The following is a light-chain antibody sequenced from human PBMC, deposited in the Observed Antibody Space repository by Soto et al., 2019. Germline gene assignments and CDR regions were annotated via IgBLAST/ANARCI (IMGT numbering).Light chain of an antibody. CDR3: TSKTRSTYVV. J-gene: IGLJ2*01. CDR1: SSDVGGYNY. CDR2: EVS. Sequence: QSVLTQPASVSGSPGQSITISCTGTSSDVGGYNYVSWYQQHPGKAPKLMIYEVSNRPSGVSNRFSGSKSGNTASLTISGLQAEDEADYYCTSKTRSTYVVFGGGTKLTVL. V-gene: IGLV2-14*01.